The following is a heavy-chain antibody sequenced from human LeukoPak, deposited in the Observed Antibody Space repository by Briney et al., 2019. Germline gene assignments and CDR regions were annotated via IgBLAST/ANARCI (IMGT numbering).Heavy chain of an antibody. Sequence: PSETLSLTCTVSGGSISSYYWSWIRQPAGKGLEWIGRIYTSGSTNYNPSLKSRVTMSVDTSKNQFSLKLSSVTAADTAVYYCARGRIDYGDYVTSYYYYGMDVWGQGTTVTVSS. CDR2: IYTSGST. J-gene: IGHJ6*02. V-gene: IGHV4-4*07. CDR3: ARGRIDYGDYVTSYYYYGMDV. D-gene: IGHD4-17*01. CDR1: GGSISSYY.